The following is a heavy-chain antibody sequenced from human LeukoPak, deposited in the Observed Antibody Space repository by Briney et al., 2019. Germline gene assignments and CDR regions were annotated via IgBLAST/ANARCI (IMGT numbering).Heavy chain of an antibody. J-gene: IGHJ3*02. Sequence: PGGSLRLSCAASGFTVSSNYMSWVRQAPGKGLEWVSVIYSGGSTYYADSVKGRFTISRDNSKNTLYLQMNSLRAEDTAVYYCASRIAAAGSHDAFDIWGQGTMVTVSS. CDR2: IYSGGST. CDR1: GFTVSSNY. CDR3: ASRIAAAGSHDAFDI. D-gene: IGHD6-13*01. V-gene: IGHV3-66*01.